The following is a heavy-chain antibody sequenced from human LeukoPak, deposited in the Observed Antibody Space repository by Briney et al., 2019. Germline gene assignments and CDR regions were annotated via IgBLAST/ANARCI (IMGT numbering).Heavy chain of an antibody. V-gene: IGHV4-30-2*01. D-gene: IGHD3-10*01. CDR1: GGSISSGGYS. CDR2: IYHSGST. CDR3: ARVKLTMVRGVILRYYIDY. J-gene: IGHJ4*02. Sequence: PSETLSLTCAVSGGSISSGGYSWSWIRQPPGKGLEWIGYIYHSGSTYFNPSLKSRVTISVDRSKNQSSLKLSSVTAADTAVYYCARVKLTMVRGVILRYYIDYWGQGTLVTVSS.